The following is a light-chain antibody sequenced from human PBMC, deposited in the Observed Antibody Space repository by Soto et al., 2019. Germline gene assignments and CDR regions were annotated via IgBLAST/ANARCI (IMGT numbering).Light chain of an antibody. CDR1: SSDVGAYNY. J-gene: IGLJ3*02. Sequence: QSALTQPASVSGSPGQSITISCTGTSSDVGAYNYVSWYQQYPGKAPKLMISDVSNRPSGVSYRFSGSKSGNTASLTISGLQAEDEADYYCSSYTTTSTLWVFGGGTKVTVL. CDR3: SSYTTTSTLWV. V-gene: IGLV2-14*01. CDR2: DVS.